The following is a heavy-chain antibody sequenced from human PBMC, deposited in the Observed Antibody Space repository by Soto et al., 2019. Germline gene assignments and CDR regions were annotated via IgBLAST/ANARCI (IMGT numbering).Heavy chain of an antibody. D-gene: IGHD3-10*01. Sequence: PGGSLRLSCAASGFTFSSYAMHWVRQAPGKGLEWVAVISYDGSDKYYADSVKGRVTITRDTSASTAYMDLSSLRSEDTAVYYCAREQEVRGARLGMDVWGQGTTVTVSS. J-gene: IGHJ6*02. V-gene: IGHV3-30-3*01. CDR1: GFTFSSYA. CDR3: AREQEVRGARLGMDV. CDR2: ISYDGSDK.